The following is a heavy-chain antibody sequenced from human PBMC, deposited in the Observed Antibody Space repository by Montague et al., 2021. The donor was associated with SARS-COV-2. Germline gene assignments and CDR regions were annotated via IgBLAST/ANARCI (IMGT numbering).Heavy chain of an antibody. CDR2: ISYDGSKK. D-gene: IGHD6-13*01. CDR3: AKEQYSSSWSDFDY. Sequence: FLRLSCAAYGFTFSTYPMHWVRQAPGKGLEWLVVISYDGSKKDYADSVKGRFTIPRDNSENMLYLQMNSLRAEDTAVYYCAKEQYSSSWSDFDYWGQGTVVAVSS. V-gene: IGHV3-30*04. CDR1: GFTFSTYP. J-gene: IGHJ4*02.